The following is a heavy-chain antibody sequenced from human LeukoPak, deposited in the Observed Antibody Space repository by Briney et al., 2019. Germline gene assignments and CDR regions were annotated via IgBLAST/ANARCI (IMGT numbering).Heavy chain of an antibody. Sequence: PGGSLRLSCAASGFTFSSYGMHWVRQAPGKGLVWVSRINSDGSSTSYAESVKGRFTISRDNAKNTLYLQMNSLRAEDTAVYYCARGQLRYFDWLTYWGQGTLVTVSS. CDR2: INSDGSST. CDR3: ARGQLRYFDWLTY. J-gene: IGHJ4*02. CDR1: GFTFSSYG. D-gene: IGHD3-9*01. V-gene: IGHV3-74*01.